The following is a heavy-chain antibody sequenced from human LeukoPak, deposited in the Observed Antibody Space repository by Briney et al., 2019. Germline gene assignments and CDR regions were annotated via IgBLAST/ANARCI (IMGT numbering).Heavy chain of an antibody. V-gene: IGHV1-2*02. CDR1: GYSFTDYH. Sequence: EASVKVSCKASGYSFTDYHIHWVRQAPGQGLEWMGWINPNSGGTNYAQTFQGRVTLTRDTSISTAYMELSRLTSDDTAVFYCAKVGAVAGKKSAFDIWGEGTMATVSS. D-gene: IGHD6-19*01. CDR3: AKVGAVAGKKSAFDI. J-gene: IGHJ3*02. CDR2: INPNSGGT.